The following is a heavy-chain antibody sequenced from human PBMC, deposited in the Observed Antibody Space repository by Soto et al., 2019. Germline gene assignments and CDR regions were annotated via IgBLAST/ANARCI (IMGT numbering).Heavy chain of an antibody. CDR2: ISSSSSYI. CDR1: GFTFSSYS. V-gene: IGHV3-21*01. J-gene: IGHJ4*02. D-gene: IGHD5-12*01. Sequence: EVQLVESGGGLVKPGGSLRLSCAASGFTFSSYSMNWVRQAPGKGLEWVSSISSSSSYIYYADSVKGRFTISRDNAKNSLYLQMSSLRAEDTAVYYCAREKVAPAGWYFDYWGQGTLVTVSS. CDR3: AREKVAPAGWYFDY.